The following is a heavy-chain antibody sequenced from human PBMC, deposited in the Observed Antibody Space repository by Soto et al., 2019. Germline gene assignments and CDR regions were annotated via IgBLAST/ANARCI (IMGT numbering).Heavy chain of an antibody. Sequence: GGSLRLSCAASGFTFSSYAMSWVRQAPGKGLEWVSAISGSGGSTYYADSVKGRFTTSRDNSKNTLYLQMNSLRAEDTAVYYCAKGIAARPGYYYGMDVWGQGTTVTVSS. J-gene: IGHJ6*02. D-gene: IGHD6-6*01. CDR3: AKGIAARPGYYYGMDV. CDR1: GFTFSSYA. CDR2: ISGSGGST. V-gene: IGHV3-23*01.